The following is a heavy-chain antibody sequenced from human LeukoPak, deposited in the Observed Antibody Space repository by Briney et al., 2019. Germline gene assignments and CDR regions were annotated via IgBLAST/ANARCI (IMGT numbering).Heavy chain of an antibody. CDR2: INHSGST. V-gene: IGHV4-34*01. J-gene: IGHJ1*01. D-gene: IGHD3-22*01. CDR3: ARGSSFRYYDSSGYSQYFQH. Sequence: ASETLSLTCAVYGGSFSGYYWSWIRQPPGKGLEWIGEINHSGSTNYNPSLKSRVTISVDTSKNQFSLKLSSVTAADTAVYYCARGSSFRYYDSSGYSQYFQHWGQGTLVTVSS. CDR1: GGSFSGYY.